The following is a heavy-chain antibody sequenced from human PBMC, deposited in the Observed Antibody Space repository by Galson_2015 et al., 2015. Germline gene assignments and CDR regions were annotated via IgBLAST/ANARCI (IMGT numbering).Heavy chain of an antibody. V-gene: IGHV6-1*01. Sequence: CAISGDTVSSLTSAWYCIKLSPSSAREGLGRASYMSKWDYDYALSEKSRATINPDTSKNQFSLHLNTVTPDDSAVYYCAREKDGYNPFDYWGQGTLVTVSS. J-gene: IGHJ4*02. CDR2: ASYMSKWDY. CDR3: AREKDGYNPFDY. CDR1: GDTVSSLTSA. D-gene: IGHD5-24*01.